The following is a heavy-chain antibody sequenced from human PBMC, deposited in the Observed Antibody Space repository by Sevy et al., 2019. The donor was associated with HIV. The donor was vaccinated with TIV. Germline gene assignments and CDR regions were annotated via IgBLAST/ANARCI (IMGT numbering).Heavy chain of an antibody. CDR1: GGSVSRSTYY. CDR2: IYYSGST. CDR3: ARHSSMTTVTMNY. J-gene: IGHJ4*02. Sequence: SDTSLTCTVAGGSVSRSTYYWGWIRQPPGGGLEGGGGIYYSGSTYYNPSLKSRVTISVDTSKNQFSLKLTSVTAADTAVYYCARHSSMTTVTMNYWGQGTLVTVSS. V-gene: IGHV4-39*01. D-gene: IGHD4-17*01.